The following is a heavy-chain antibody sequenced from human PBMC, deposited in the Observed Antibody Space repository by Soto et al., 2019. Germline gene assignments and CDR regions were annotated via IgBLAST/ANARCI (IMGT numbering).Heavy chain of an antibody. CDR1: GYSFARSG. CDR2: ISAYNGNT. J-gene: IGHJ3*02. Sequence: GSAVKVSCEACGYSFARSGISWVRQAPGQGLEWMGWISAYNGNTNYAQKLQGRVTMTTDTSTSTAYMELRSLRSDDTAVYYCARFGWDWGVHNIPGQGTMVTGS. V-gene: IGHV1-18*04. CDR3: ARFGWDWGVHNI. D-gene: IGHD7-27*01.